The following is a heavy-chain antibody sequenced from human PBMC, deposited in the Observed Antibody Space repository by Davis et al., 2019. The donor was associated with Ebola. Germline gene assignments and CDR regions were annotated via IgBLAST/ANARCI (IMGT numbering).Heavy chain of an antibody. CDR1: GFPFSSYG. Sequence: PGGSLRPSCAAPGFPFSSYGMHWVRQAPGKGLEWVAVISYDGSNKYYADSVKGRFTISRDNSKNTLYLQMNSLRAEDTAVYYCAKDTVTTFTLDYWGQGTLVTVSS. CDR2: ISYDGSNK. D-gene: IGHD4-17*01. V-gene: IGHV3-30*18. CDR3: AKDTVTTFTLDY. J-gene: IGHJ4*02.